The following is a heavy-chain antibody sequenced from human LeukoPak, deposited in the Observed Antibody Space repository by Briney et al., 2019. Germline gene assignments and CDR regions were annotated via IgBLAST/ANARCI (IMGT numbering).Heavy chain of an antibody. D-gene: IGHD3-22*01. Sequence: PSETLSLTCTVSGYSISSGYYWGWIRQPPGKGLEWIGSIYHSGSTYYNPSLKSRVTISVDTSKNQFSLKLSSVTAADTAVYYCARDESHYYDSSGRPRARDGMDVWGQGTTVTVSS. CDR2: IYHSGST. V-gene: IGHV4-38-2*02. J-gene: IGHJ6*02. CDR1: GYSISSGYY. CDR3: ARDESHYYDSSGRPRARDGMDV.